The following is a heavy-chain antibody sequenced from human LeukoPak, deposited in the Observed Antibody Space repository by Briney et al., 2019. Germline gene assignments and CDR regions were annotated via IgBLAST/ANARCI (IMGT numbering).Heavy chain of an antibody. CDR2: IYYSGST. CDR1: SGSISSSRYY. CDR3: ARHGSEGVIANLNYFDY. Sequence: PSETLSLTCTVSSGSISSSRYYWGWIRQPPGKGLEWIGSIYYSGSTYYNPSLKSRVTISVDTSKNEFSLKVRSVTAADTAVYYCARHGSEGVIANLNYFDYWGQGTLATVSS. V-gene: IGHV4-39*01. D-gene: IGHD2-21*01. J-gene: IGHJ4*02.